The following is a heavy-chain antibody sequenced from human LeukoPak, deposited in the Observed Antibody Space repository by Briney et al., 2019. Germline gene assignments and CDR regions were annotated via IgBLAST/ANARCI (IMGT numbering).Heavy chain of an antibody. J-gene: IGHJ3*02. CDR1: GFTFDDYA. CDR3: ARYGNGAWLAHYAFDS. CDR2: ISWNSGSI. V-gene: IGHV3-9*01. Sequence: GGSLRLSCAASGFTFDDYAMHWVRHAPGKGLEWVSGISWNSGSIGYADSVKGRFAISRDNAENSLYLQMNSLRAEDTAVYYCARYGNGAWLAHYAFDSWGQGTMVTVSS. D-gene: IGHD6-19*01.